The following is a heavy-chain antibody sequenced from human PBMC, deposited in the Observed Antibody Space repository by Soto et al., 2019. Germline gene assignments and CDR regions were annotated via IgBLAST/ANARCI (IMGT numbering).Heavy chain of an antibody. J-gene: IGHJ4*02. V-gene: IGHV3-30*18. D-gene: IGHD5-18*01. Sequence: PGGSLRLSCAASGFTFSSYGMRWVRQAPGKGLEWVAVISYDGSNKYYADSVKGRFTISRDNSKNTLYLQMNSLRAEDTAVYYCAKDETPDTAMEYFDYWGQGTLVTVSS. CDR3: AKDETPDTAMEYFDY. CDR2: ISYDGSNK. CDR1: GFTFSSYG.